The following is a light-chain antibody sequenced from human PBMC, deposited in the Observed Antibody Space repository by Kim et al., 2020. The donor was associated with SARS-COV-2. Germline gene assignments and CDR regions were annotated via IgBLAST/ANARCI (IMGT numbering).Light chain of an antibody. Sequence: GQRVTIYCSGSSSNIGSNYVYWYQQLPGTAPKLLIYSNNQRPSGVPDRFSGSKSGTSASLAISGLRSEDEADYYCAAWDDSLSGPVFGGGTQLTVL. CDR1: SSNIGSNY. CDR3: AAWDDSLSGPV. CDR2: SNN. V-gene: IGLV1-47*02. J-gene: IGLJ2*01.